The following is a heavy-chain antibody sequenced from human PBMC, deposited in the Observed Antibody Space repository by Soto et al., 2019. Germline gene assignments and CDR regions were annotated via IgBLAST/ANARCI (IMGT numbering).Heavy chain of an antibody. V-gene: IGHV1-69*06. J-gene: IGHJ3*02. CDR1: GGTLSDHG. CDR2: TIPVFNTA. D-gene: IGHD3-10*01. Sequence: QVQLEQSGAEVKKPGSSVKVSCKASGGTLSDHGVAWLRQAPGQGLEWMGGTIPVFNTAKYAQKFQGRVTVTSDKFTNIAYMELSSLRSEDTTFYFFALGIYGSVNDYTGPSAFDIWGQGTMVIVSS. CDR3: ALGIYGSVNDYTGPSAFDI.